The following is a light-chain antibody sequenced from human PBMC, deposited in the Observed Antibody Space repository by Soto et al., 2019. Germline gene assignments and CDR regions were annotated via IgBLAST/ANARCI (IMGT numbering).Light chain of an antibody. CDR1: QTISSW. J-gene: IGKJ1*01. V-gene: IGKV1-5*03. Sequence: DIQMTQSPSTLSGSVGDRVTITCRASQTISSWLAWYQQKPGKAPKLLIYKASTLKSGGPSRFSGSGAGTEFTLTISSLQPDDFATYYCQHYNSYSEAFGQGTKVEL. CDR2: KAS. CDR3: QHYNSYSEA.